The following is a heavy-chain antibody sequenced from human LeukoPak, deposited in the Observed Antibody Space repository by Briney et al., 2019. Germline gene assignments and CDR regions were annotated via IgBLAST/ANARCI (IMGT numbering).Heavy chain of an antibody. CDR3: ARSYDFWSGSGWFDP. D-gene: IGHD3-3*01. Sequence: GESLKISCKGSGYSFTSYWIGWVRQMPGKGLEWMGIIYPGDSDTRYSPSFQGQVTISADKSISTAYLQWSSLKASDTAMYYCARSYDFWSGSGWFDPWGQGTLVTVSS. J-gene: IGHJ5*02. V-gene: IGHV5-51*01. CDR1: GYSFTSYW. CDR2: IYPGDSDT.